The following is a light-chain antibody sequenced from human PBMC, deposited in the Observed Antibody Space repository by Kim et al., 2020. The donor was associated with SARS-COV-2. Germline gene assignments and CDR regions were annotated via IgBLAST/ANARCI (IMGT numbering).Light chain of an antibody. CDR1: QSISGW. CDR2: TAS. J-gene: IGKJ2*01. Sequence: SASVGARVTITCRASQSISGWLAWYQQKPGIAPKVLIYTASTLQSGVPSRFSGSGSGTEFTLTISSMQPDDFATYYCQQYHSYPYTFGQGTKLEI. V-gene: IGKV1-5*03. CDR3: QQYHSYPYT.